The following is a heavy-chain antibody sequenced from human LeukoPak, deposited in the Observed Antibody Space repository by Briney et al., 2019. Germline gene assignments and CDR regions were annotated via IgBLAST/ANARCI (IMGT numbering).Heavy chain of an antibody. CDR1: GGPFRGFF. V-gene: IGHV4-34*01. D-gene: IGHD4-23*01. CDR3: ARGLGGGNSGDY. CDR2: ISHSGSS. J-gene: IGHJ4*02. Sequence: PSETLSLTCAVYGGPFRGFFWSWIRQAPGKGLEWIGEISHSGSSNYNPSLKSRIPISVDTSKSQFSLRLTSVTAADTTVYYCARGLGGGNSGDYWGQGTLVTVSS.